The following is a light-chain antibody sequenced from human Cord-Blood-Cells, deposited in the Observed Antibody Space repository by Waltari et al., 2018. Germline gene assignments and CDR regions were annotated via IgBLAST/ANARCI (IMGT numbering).Light chain of an antibody. J-gene: IGKJ2*03. CDR1: QSVSSSY. Sequence: EIVLTQSPGTLSLSPGERATLSCRASQSVSSSYLAWYQQKPGQAPRLLSYGASSRATGIPDRFNGSGSGADFTLTISRLEPEDFAVYYCQQYGSSPSFGQGTKLEIK. CDR2: GAS. CDR3: QQYGSSPS. V-gene: IGKV3-20*01.